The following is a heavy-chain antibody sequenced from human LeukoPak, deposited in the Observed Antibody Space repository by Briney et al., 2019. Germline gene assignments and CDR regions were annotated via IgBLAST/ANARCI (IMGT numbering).Heavy chain of an antibody. CDR3: AKDPGSSWYYFDY. CDR2: ISYDGSNK. V-gene: IGHV3-30*18. D-gene: IGHD6-13*01. J-gene: IGHJ4*02. CDR1: GLTFSSYG. Sequence: GRSLRLSCAASGLTFSSYGMHWVRQAPGKGLEWVAVISYDGSNKYYADSVKGRFTISRDNSKNTLYLQMNSLRAGDTAVYYCAKDPGSSWYYFDYWGQGTLVTVSS.